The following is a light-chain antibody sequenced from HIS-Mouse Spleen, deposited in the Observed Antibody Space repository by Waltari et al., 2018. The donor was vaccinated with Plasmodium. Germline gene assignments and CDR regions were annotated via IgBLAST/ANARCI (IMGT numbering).Light chain of an antibody. CDR3: QAWDSSTVV. CDR2: QDS. CDR1: KLGAKY. Sequence: SYELTQPPSVSVSPGQTASITCSGDKLGAKYACWYQQKPGQSPVLVIYQDSKRPSGIPERFSGSNSGNTATPTISGTQAMDEADYYCQAWDSSTVVFGGGTKLTVL. V-gene: IGLV3-1*01. J-gene: IGLJ2*01.